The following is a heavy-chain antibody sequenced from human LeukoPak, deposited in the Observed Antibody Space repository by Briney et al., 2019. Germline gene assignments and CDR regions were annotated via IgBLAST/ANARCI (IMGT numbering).Heavy chain of an antibody. CDR2: INGDGSST. D-gene: IGHD6-19*01. V-gene: IGHV3-74*01. Sequence: PGGSLRLSCAASGFTFSPYWMHWVRQPPGKGLVWVSRINGDGSSTNYADSVKGRFTISRDNSKNTLYLQMNSLRAEDTAVYYCAKGQAPYHMYSSGWYAWGQGTLVTVSS. J-gene: IGHJ5*02. CDR1: GFTFSPYW. CDR3: AKGQAPYHMYSSGWYA.